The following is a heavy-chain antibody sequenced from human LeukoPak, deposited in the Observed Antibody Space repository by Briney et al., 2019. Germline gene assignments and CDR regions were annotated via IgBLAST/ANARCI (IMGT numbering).Heavy chain of an antibody. CDR2: ISYDGSNK. Sequence: GGSLRLSCAASGFTFSSYGMHWVRQAPGKGLEWVAVISYDGSNKYYADSVKGRFTISRDNSKNTLYLQMNSLRAEDTAVYYCAKDVYAYYYYGMDVWGQGTLVTVSS. CDR3: AKDVYAYYYYGMDV. V-gene: IGHV3-30*18. CDR1: GFTFSSYG. J-gene: IGHJ6*02. D-gene: IGHD2-8*01.